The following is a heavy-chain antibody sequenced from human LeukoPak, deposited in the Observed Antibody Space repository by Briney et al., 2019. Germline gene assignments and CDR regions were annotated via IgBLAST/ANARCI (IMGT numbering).Heavy chain of an antibody. CDR3: ARDRETYGANSPFDY. J-gene: IGHJ4*02. CDR1: GFTFSRYG. Sequence: GALRLSCAASGFTFSRYGMHWVRQAPGKGLEWVAVIWFDGSNKYYADSVKGRFTISRDNSKNTLFLQINILRAEDTAMYYCARDRETYGANSPFDYWGRGTLVTVSS. D-gene: IGHD4-23*01. V-gene: IGHV3-33*01. CDR2: IWFDGSNK.